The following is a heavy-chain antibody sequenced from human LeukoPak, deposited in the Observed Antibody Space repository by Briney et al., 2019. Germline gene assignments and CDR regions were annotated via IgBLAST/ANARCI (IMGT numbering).Heavy chain of an antibody. CDR1: GGSISSSSYY. D-gene: IGHD2-2*02. Sequence: SETLSLTCTVSGGSISSSSYYWGWIRQPPGKGLEWIGSIYYSGSTYYNPSLKGRVTISVDTSKNQFSLKLSSVTAADTAVYYCARDTNRGYCSSTSCYTIRAFDIWGQGTMVTVSS. J-gene: IGHJ3*02. CDR3: ARDTNRGYCSSTSCYTIRAFDI. V-gene: IGHV4-39*07. CDR2: IYYSGST.